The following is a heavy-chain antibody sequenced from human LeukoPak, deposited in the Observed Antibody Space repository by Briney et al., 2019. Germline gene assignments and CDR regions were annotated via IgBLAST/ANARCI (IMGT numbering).Heavy chain of an antibody. CDR2: IYTSGSS. J-gene: IGHJ5*02. CDR3: ARGIAARLVVNWFDP. CDR1: GGSISSGSYY. D-gene: IGHD6-6*01. V-gene: IGHV4-61*02. Sequence: SETLSLTCAVSGGSISSGSYYWSWLRPPAGQGLEWIGRIYTSGSSNYNPSLKSRVTISVDTSKNQFSLKLSSVTAADTAVYYCARGIAARLVVNWFDPWGQGTLVTVSS.